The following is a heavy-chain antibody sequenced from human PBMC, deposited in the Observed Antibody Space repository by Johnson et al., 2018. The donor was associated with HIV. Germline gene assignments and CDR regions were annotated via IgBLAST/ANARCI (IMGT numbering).Heavy chain of an antibody. CDR3: AKGSRANTYGFDAFDI. CDR1: AFTFSRYA. Sequence: QVQLVESGGGVVQPGRSLRLSCAASAFTFSRYAMHWVRQAPGKGLEWVSRINSDGSSTRYADSVKGRFTVSRDNSKNTLYLQMNSLRAEDTAVYYCAKGSRANTYGFDAFDIWGQGTMVTVSS. V-gene: IGHV3-NL1*01. CDR2: INSDGSST. D-gene: IGHD5-24*01. J-gene: IGHJ3*02.